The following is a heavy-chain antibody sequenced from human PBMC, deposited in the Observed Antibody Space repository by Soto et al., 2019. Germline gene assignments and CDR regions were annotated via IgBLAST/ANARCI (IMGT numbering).Heavy chain of an antibody. Sequence: EVQLLESGGGLVQPGGSLRLSCAASGFTFSSYAMSWVRQAPGKGLEWVSAISGSGGSTYYADSVKGRFTISRDNSKNTLYLQMNSLRAEDTAVYYCAKNLIPGIAVAGTWDYWGQGTLVTVSS. CDR1: GFTFSSYA. V-gene: IGHV3-23*01. J-gene: IGHJ4*02. CDR2: ISGSGGST. CDR3: AKNLIPGIAVAGTWDY. D-gene: IGHD6-19*01.